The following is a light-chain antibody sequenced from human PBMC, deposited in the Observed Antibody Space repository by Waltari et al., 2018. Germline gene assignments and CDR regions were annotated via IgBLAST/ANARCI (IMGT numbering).Light chain of an antibody. CDR1: QSVLYSSNNKNY. CDR3: QQYYSIPLT. V-gene: IGKV4-1*01. Sequence: DIVMTQSPDSLAVSLGDRATINCKSSQSVLYSSNNKNYLAWYQHKPGQPPQLLIYWASTRESGVPDRFSGSGSGTDFTLTISSLQAEDVAVYYCQQYYSIPLTFGPGTKVDIK. CDR2: WAS. J-gene: IGKJ3*01.